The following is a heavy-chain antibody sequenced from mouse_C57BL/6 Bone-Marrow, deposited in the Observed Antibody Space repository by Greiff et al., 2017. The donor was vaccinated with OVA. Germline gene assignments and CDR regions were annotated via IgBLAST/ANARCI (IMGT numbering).Heavy chain of an antibody. V-gene: IGHV1-81*01. Sequence: VQLQQSGAELARPGASVKLSCKASGYTFTSYGISWVKQRTGQGLEWIGEIYPRSGNTYYNEKFKGKATLTADKSSSTAYMELRSLTSEDSAVYFCARGGYDGYYVYAMDDWGQGTSVTVSS. CDR1: GYTFTSYG. CDR3: ARGGYDGYYVYAMDD. CDR2: IYPRSGNT. J-gene: IGHJ4*01. D-gene: IGHD2-3*01.